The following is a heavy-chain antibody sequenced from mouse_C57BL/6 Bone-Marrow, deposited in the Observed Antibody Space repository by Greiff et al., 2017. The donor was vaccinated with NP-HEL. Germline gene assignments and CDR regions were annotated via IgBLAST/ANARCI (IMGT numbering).Heavy chain of an antibody. V-gene: IGHV1-42*01. CDR3: ARTYYAMDY. CDR2: INPSTGGT. CDR1: GYSFTGYY. J-gene: IGHJ4*01. Sequence: EVKLVESGPELVKPGASVKISCKASGYSFTGYYMNWVKQSPEKSLEWIGEINPSTGGTTYNQKFKAKATLTVDKSSSTAYMQLKSLTSEDSAVYYCARTYYAMDYWGQGTSVTVSS.